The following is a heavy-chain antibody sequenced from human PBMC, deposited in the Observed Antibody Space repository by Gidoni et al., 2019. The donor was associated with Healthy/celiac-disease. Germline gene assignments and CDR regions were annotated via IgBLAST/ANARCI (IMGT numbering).Heavy chain of an antibody. CDR3: AKGCLVELPY. J-gene: IGHJ4*02. Sequence: FTFSSYAMSWVRQAPGKGLEWVSAISSSGGSTYYSDSVEGRFTITRDNSKNTLYLQMSSLRAEDTAVYCCAKGCLVELPYWGQGTLVTVSS. CDR1: FTFSSYA. D-gene: IGHD1-26*01. V-gene: IGHV3-23*01. CDR2: ISSSGGST.